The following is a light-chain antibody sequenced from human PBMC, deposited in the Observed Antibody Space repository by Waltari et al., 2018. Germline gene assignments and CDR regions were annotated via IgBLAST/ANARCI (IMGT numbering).Light chain of an antibody. V-gene: IGKV3-20*01. CDR1: QSVSSGW. J-gene: IGKJ1*01. CDR3: QQYGSSPRT. CDR2: GAS. Sequence: EIVLTQFPGTLSLSPGERATLSCRASQSVSSGWLAWFQQKPGQAPRLLIYGASRGARGIPDRFRGSGSGTDFTLTISRVDPEDFALYFCQQYGSSPRTFGQGTKVEI.